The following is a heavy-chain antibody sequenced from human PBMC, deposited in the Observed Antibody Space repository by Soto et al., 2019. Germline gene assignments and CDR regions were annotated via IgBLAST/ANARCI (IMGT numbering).Heavy chain of an antibody. Sequence: QVQLQESGPGLVKPSETLSLTCTVSGGSISSYYWSWIRQPPGKGLEWIGYIYYSGSTNYNPSLKSRVTISVDTSKNQFPLKLSSVTAADTAVYYCARALRGDSGYDWIYYYYYYMDVWGKGTTVTVSS. D-gene: IGHD5-12*01. CDR1: GGSISSYY. V-gene: IGHV4-59*01. CDR3: ARALRGDSGYDWIYYYYYYMDV. J-gene: IGHJ6*03. CDR2: IYYSGST.